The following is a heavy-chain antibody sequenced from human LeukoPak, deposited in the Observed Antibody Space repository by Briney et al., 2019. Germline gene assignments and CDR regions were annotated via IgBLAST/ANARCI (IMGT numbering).Heavy chain of an antibody. CDR3: ASRAILTWFDP. CDR1: GYSISSGYY. Sequence: SETLSLTCAVSGYSISSGYYWGWIRQPPGKGLEWIGSIYHSGSTYYNPSLKSRVTISVDTSKNQFSLKLSSVTAADTAVYYCASRAILTWFDPWGQGTLVTVSS. J-gene: IGHJ5*02. D-gene: IGHD2-21*01. V-gene: IGHV4-38-2*01. CDR2: IYHSGST.